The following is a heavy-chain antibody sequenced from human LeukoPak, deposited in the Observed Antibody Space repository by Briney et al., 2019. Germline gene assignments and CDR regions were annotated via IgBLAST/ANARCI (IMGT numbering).Heavy chain of an antibody. CDR3: VSDFTGRDDY. D-gene: IGHD2-8*02. J-gene: IGHJ4*02. CDR2: MNTDGSRT. V-gene: IGHV3-74*01. Sequence: GGSLRLSCAASGFIFSRYWMHWVRQAPGKGLVWVSRMNTDGSRTDYADSVKGRFTISRDNAKNTLYLQMNSLGVEDTAVYYYVSDFTGRDDYWGQGTLVTVSS. CDR1: GFIFSRYW.